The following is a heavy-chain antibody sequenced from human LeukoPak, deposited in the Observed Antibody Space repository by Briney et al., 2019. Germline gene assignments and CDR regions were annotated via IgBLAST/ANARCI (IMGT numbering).Heavy chain of an antibody. J-gene: IGHJ4*02. Sequence: PGGSLRLSCAASGLTFRSSGMHWVRQAPGKGPEWVAFIRSDGNEKDYVDSVRGRFTISRDNSKNTVSLQMNTLRAEDTAVYYCAKDKGLEYFDYWGQGILVTVSS. CDR3: AKDKGLEYFDY. D-gene: IGHD3/OR15-3a*01. CDR1: GLTFRSSG. V-gene: IGHV3-30*02. CDR2: IRSDGNEK.